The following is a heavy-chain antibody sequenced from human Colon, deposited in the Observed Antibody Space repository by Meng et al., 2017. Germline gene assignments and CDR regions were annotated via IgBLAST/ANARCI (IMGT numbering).Heavy chain of an antibody. CDR1: GDSISSGNHY. CDR3: ARYYYDSSGVTYFDP. D-gene: IGHD3-22*01. V-gene: IGHV4-31*03. CDR2: FYFSGNT. Sequence: QGQWQESGPGLVKPSQTLSLTCTVSGDSISSGNHYWSWSRQHPGKGLEWIGYFYFSGNTYYNPSLKSRVTISVDTSKNQFSLNLRSVTAADTAVYYCARYYYDSSGVTYFDPWGQGTLVTVSS. J-gene: IGHJ5*02.